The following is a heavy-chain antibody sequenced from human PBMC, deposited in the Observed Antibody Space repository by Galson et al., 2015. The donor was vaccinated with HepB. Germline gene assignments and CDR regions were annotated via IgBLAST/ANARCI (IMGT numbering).Heavy chain of an antibody. D-gene: IGHD2-15*01. CDR3: AKTRGYCSGGNCYEDY. CDR2: IDLSGGST. Sequence: SLRLSCAASGFTFSSYAMSWVRQAPGKGLEWVSTIDLSGGSTYYADSVKGRFTISRDNSKNMLYLQLSSLRAEDTAVYYCAKTRGYCSGGNCYEDYWGQGTLLTVSS. CDR1: GFTFSSYA. J-gene: IGHJ4*02. V-gene: IGHV3-23*01.